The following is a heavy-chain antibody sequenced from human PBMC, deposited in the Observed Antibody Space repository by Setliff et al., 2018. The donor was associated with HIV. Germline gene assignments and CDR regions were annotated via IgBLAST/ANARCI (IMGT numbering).Heavy chain of an antibody. V-gene: IGHV4-39*02. Sequence: SETLSLTCTASGGSYSSTFHYWVWIRQPPGKGLEWVGSIYHDGNTYYNPSLESRVTISADTSETHFSLRLTSVTAADTAVYYCASRVYYYDSNNFLREEGFDPWGQGTLVTVSS. CDR3: ASRVYYYDSNNFLREEGFDP. D-gene: IGHD3-22*01. CDR1: GGSYSSTFHY. CDR2: IYHDGNT. J-gene: IGHJ5*02.